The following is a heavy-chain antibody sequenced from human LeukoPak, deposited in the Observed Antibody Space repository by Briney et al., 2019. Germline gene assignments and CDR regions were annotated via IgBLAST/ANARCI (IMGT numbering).Heavy chain of an antibody. CDR1: GYTFTSCA. Sequence: ASVKVSCKASGYTFTSCAISWVRQAPGQGLEWMGWISAYNGNTNYAQKLQGRVTMTTDTSTSTAYMELRSLRSDDTAVCYCARNEGYSSGWYSNDAFDIWGQGTMVTVSS. J-gene: IGHJ3*02. CDR2: ISAYNGNT. D-gene: IGHD6-19*01. CDR3: ARNEGYSSGWYSNDAFDI. V-gene: IGHV1-18*04.